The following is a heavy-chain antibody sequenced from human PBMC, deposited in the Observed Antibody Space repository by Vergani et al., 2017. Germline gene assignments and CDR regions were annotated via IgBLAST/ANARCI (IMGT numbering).Heavy chain of an antibody. CDR1: GFSFSSHA. D-gene: IGHD7-27*01. J-gene: IGHJ4*02. CDR3: ARDRNSWGIKDGSLDY. CDR2: ISGTGGSA. Sequence: EVRLLQSGGGLGQPGGSLRLSCEASGFSFSSHAMAWVRQAPGKGLEWVAVISGTGGSAYNAKSVKDRFTISRDNSQNTVYLQLKSLSADDTAIYYCARDRNSWGIKDGSLDYGGQGILVTVSS. V-gene: IGHV3-23*01.